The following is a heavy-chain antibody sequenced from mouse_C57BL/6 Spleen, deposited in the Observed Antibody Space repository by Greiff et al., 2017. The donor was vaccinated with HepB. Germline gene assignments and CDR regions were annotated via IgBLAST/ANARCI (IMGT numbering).Heavy chain of an antibody. CDR3: ARSLYGYEGAWFAY. V-gene: IGHV1-18*01. CDR2: INPNNGGT. Sequence: VQLQQSGPELVKPGASVKIPCKASGYTFTDYNMDWVKQSHGKSLEWIGDINPNNGGTIYNQKFKGKATLTVDKSSSTAYMELRSLTSEDTAVYYCARSLYGYEGAWFAYGGQGTLVTVSA. D-gene: IGHD2-2*01. J-gene: IGHJ3*01. CDR1: GYTFTDYN.